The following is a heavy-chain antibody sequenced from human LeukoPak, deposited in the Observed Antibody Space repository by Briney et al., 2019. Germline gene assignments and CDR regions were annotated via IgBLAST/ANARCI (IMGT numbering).Heavy chain of an antibody. V-gene: IGHV1-69*01. CDR3: ASGGYSGYDWDLYYFDY. Sequence: WGTLFSNGSRGAGSGYTISWVRQAPGQGLEWMGGIIPIFGTANYAQKFQGRVTITADESTSTAYMELSSLRSEDTAVYYCASGGYSGYDWDLYYFDYWGQGTLVTVSS. D-gene: IGHD5-12*01. CDR2: IIPIFGTA. J-gene: IGHJ4*02. CDR1: RGAGSGYT.